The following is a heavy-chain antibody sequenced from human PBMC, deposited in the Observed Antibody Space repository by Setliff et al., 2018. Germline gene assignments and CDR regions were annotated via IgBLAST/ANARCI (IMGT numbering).Heavy chain of an antibody. CDR1: GGSISSSSYY. CDR3: ARGYSGYDYLKPFDY. Sequence: KTSETLSLTCTVSGGSISSSSYYWGWIRQPPGKGLEWIGSIYYSGSTYYNPSLKSRVTISVDTSKNQFSLKLSSVTAADTAVYYCARGYSGYDYLKPFDYWGQGTLVTVSS. V-gene: IGHV4-39*01. D-gene: IGHD5-12*01. J-gene: IGHJ4*02. CDR2: IYYSGST.